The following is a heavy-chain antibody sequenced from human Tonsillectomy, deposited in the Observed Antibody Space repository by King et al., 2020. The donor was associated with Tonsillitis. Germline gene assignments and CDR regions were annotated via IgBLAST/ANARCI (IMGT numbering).Heavy chain of an antibody. CDR1: GGSISSYY. CDR2: IYYSGST. CDR3: ARLYGDTSTTSYYYYGMDV. V-gene: IGHV4-59*01. D-gene: IGHD4-17*01. J-gene: IGHJ6*02. Sequence: VQLQESGPGLVKPSETLSLTCTVSGGSISSYYWSWIRQPPGKGLEWIGYIYYSGSTNYNPSLKSRVTISVDTSKNQFSLKLSSVTAADTAVYYCARLYGDTSTTSYYYYGMDVWGQGTTVTVSS.